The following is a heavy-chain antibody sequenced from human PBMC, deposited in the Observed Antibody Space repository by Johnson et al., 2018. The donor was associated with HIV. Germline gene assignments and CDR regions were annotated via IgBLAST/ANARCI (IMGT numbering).Heavy chain of an antibody. CDR3: VRGGAVAPSSGFDI. V-gene: IGHV3-30*04. CDR2: VSYDGSNK. J-gene: IGHJ3*02. D-gene: IGHD6-19*01. Sequence: VQLVESGGGVVQPGRSLRLSCAVSGFTFNNYPMHWVRQAPGKGLEWVAVVSYDGSNKYSVDSVKGRFTISIDKATNSLFLQMNIVRDEDTAVYYCVRGGAVAPSSGFDIWGQGTMVTVSS. CDR1: GFTFNNYP.